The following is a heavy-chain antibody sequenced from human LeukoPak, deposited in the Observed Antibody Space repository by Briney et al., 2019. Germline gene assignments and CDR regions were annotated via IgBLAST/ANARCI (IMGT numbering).Heavy chain of an antibody. CDR3: ARHSGIAVAGADFDY. J-gene: IGHJ4*02. Sequence: PSETLSLTCTVSGGSISSYYWSWIRQPPGKGLEWIWYICYSGSTNYNPSLKSRVTISVDTSKNQFSLKLSSVTAADTAVYYCARHSGIAVAGADFDYWGQGTLVTVSS. V-gene: IGHV4-59*08. D-gene: IGHD6-19*01. CDR2: ICYSGST. CDR1: GGSISSYY.